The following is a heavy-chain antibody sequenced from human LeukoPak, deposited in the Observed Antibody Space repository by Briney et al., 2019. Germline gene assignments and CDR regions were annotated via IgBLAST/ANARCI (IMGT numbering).Heavy chain of an antibody. J-gene: IGHJ3*01. V-gene: IGHV3-7*03. Sequence: GSLRLSCAASGFMFSSNWMSWVRLAPGKGLEWVANIKEDGSETYYVDSVKGRFTMSRDNAKNSLYLQMNSLTAEDTAVYYCARYDYDDYDAFDVWGQGTMVTVSS. D-gene: IGHD4-17*01. CDR1: GFMFSSNW. CDR2: IKEDGSET. CDR3: ARYDYDDYDAFDV.